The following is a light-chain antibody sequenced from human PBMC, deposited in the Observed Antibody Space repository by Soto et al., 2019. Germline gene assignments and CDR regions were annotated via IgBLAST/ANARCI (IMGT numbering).Light chain of an antibody. V-gene: IGKV2-28*01. CDR3: HQYFRSPLT. CDR1: QSLLHSNGYNY. Sequence: DIVMTQSPLSLPVTPGEPASISCRSSQSLLHSNGYNYLDWYLQKPGQSPQLLIYLGSNRASGVPDRFSGSGSGTDFTLTVSGLQAEDVAIYYCHQYFRSPLTFGGGTKVEIK. CDR2: LGS. J-gene: IGKJ4*01.